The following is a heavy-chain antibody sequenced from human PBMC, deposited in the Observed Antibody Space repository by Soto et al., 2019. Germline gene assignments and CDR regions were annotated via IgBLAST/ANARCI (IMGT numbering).Heavy chain of an antibody. D-gene: IGHD3-3*01. CDR1: GDSISSYY. Sequence: QVQLQESGPGLVKPSETLSLTCTVSGDSISSYYWSWIRQPPGKGLEWIGYVYYSGSTNYNPSLKSRVTMSADTSKSQFSLKLSSVTAADTAVYYCARDRGITIFGVVKGWFDPWGQGTLVTVSS. CDR3: ARDRGITIFGVVKGWFDP. V-gene: IGHV4-59*01. CDR2: VYYSGST. J-gene: IGHJ5*02.